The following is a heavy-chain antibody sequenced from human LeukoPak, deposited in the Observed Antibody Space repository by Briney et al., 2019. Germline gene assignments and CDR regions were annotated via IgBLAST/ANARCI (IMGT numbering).Heavy chain of an antibody. V-gene: IGHV4-39*07. D-gene: IGHD6-13*01. J-gene: IGHJ4*02. CDR2: VYFTGST. Sequence: KTSETLSLTCTVSGGSINSNNYYWAWVRQPPGKGLEWIGAVYFTGSTQYNPSLKSRVTISVDTSKDQFSLKLSSVTAADTAVYYCARGTPAYSSSWYFYWGQGTLVTVSS. CDR1: GGSINSNNYY. CDR3: ARGTPAYSSSWYFY.